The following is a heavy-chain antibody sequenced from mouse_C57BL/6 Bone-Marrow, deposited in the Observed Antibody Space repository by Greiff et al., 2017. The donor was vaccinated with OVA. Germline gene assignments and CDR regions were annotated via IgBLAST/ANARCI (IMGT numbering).Heavy chain of an antibody. D-gene: IGHD1-1*01. CDR1: GFNIKDYY. CDR3: TTPYYYGSSYDPPWYFDV. Sequence: EVQLQQSGAELVRPGASVKLSCTASGFNIKDYYMHWVKQRPEQGLEWIGRIDPEDGDTEYAPKFQGTATMTADPSSNPAYLQLSSLTSEDTAVYYCTTPYYYGSSYDPPWYFDVWGTGTTVTVSS. CDR2: IDPEDGDT. J-gene: IGHJ1*03. V-gene: IGHV14-1*01.